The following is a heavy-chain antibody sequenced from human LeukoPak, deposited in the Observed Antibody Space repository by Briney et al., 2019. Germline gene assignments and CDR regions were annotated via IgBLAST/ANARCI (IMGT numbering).Heavy chain of an antibody. CDR2: ISGSGATT. Sequence: GGSLRLSCAASGFTFSNYAMSWVRQAPGKGLEWVSVISGSGATTDHADSVMGRCTISRDNSKNTLYLQLDSLRADDTAVYFCAKGLWGAYYYGMDVWGQGTTVTVSS. CDR1: GFTFSNYA. V-gene: IGHV3-23*01. J-gene: IGHJ6*02. CDR3: AKGLWGAYYYGMDV. D-gene: IGHD3-16*01.